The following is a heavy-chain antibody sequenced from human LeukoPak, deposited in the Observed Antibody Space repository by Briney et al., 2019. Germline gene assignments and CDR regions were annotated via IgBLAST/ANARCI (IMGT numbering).Heavy chain of an antibody. CDR2: ISSSGSTI. D-gene: IGHD2-2*01. V-gene: IGHV3-11*01. CDR1: GFPFSDYY. J-gene: IGHJ4*02. CDR3: AKVPAPVGLIDD. Sequence: GRSLRLSCAVSGFPFSDYYMSWIRQAPGKGLEWVSYISSSGSTIYYADSVKGRFTISRDNAKNSLYLQMNSLRAEDTAVYYCAKVPAPVGLIDDWGQGTLVTVYS.